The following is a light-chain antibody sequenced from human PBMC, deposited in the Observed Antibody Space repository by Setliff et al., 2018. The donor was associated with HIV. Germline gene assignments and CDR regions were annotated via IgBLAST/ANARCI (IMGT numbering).Light chain of an antibody. CDR2: QAT. CDR3: CPNTGSNTDV. V-gene: IGLV2-23*01. Sequence: QSALTQPASVSGSPGQSITISCTGTSSDIGRYNLVSWYQQYPGKAPKLMIYQATKRPSGVSNRFSGSKSGNTASLTISGLQAEDEADYYCCPNTGSNTDVFGSGTKVTVL. CDR1: SSDIGRYNL. J-gene: IGLJ1*01.